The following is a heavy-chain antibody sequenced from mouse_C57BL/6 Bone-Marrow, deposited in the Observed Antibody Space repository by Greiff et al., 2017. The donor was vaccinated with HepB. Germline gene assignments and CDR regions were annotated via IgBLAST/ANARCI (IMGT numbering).Heavy chain of an antibody. CDR1: GYTFTDYY. Sequence: VQLQQSGPVLVKPGASVKMSCKASGYTFTDYYMNWVKQSHGKSLEWIGVINPYNGGTSYNQKFKGKATLTVDKSSSTAYMELNSLTSEDSAVYYCAREGFITTVVGYWYFDVWGTGTTVTVSS. J-gene: IGHJ1*03. V-gene: IGHV1-19*01. D-gene: IGHD1-1*01. CDR3: AREGFITTVVGYWYFDV. CDR2: INPYNGGT.